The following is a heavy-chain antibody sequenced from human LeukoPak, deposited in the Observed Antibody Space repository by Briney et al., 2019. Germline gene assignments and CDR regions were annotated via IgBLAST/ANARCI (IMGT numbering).Heavy chain of an antibody. J-gene: IGHJ4*02. Sequence: GGSLRLSCAASGFTFSSCGMHWVRQASGKGLEWVGRIRSKANNYATAYAASVTGRFTISRDDSKNTAYLQMNSLKTEDTAVYYCTRLTMVRGLIVYFDYWGQGTLVTVSS. CDR3: TRLTMVRGLIVYFDY. D-gene: IGHD3-10*01. V-gene: IGHV3-73*01. CDR2: IRSKANNYAT. CDR1: GFTFSSCG.